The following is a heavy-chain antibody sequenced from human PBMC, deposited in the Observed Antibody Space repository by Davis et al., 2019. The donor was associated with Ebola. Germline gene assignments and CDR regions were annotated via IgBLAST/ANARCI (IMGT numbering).Heavy chain of an antibody. CDR3: ARVPRRVGPSHYSMDV. D-gene: IGHD1-26*01. Sequence: PAGSLRLSCAASGIAFSPSVMHRVSRETCNVLAWVAVISYDGSNKYSADSVKGRFTISRDNSKNTLYLQMNSLRSEDTAVYYCARVPRRVGPSHYSMDVWGQGTTVTASS. J-gene: IGHJ6*01. V-gene: IGHV3-30*03. CDR1: GIAFSPSV. CDR2: ISYDGSNK.